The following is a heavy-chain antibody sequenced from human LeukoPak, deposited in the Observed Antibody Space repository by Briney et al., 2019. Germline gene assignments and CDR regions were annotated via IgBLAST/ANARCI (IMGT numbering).Heavy chain of an antibody. Sequence: GGSLRLSCAASGFTFSSYAMSWVRQAPGKGLEWVSAISGSGGSTYYADSVKGRFTISRDNSKNTPYLQMNSLRAEDTAVYYCAKDIVAARPSYYYGMDVWGQGTTVTVSS. D-gene: IGHD6-6*01. CDR3: AKDIVAARPSYYYGMDV. J-gene: IGHJ6*02. CDR1: GFTFSSYA. CDR2: ISGSGGST. V-gene: IGHV3-23*01.